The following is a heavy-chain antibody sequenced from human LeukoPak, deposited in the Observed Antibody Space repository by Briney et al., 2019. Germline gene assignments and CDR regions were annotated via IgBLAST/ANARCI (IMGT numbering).Heavy chain of an antibody. CDR2: INPNSGGT. V-gene: IGHV1-2*02. Sequence: GASVKVSCKASGYTFTGYYMHWVRQAPGRGLEWMGWINPNSGGTNYAQKFQGRVTMTRDTSISTAYMELSGLRSDDTAVYYCARLGDWVVVPAALPMDYWGQGTLVTVSS. J-gene: IGHJ4*02. CDR3: ARLGDWVVVPAALPMDY. D-gene: IGHD2-2*01. CDR1: GYTFTGYY.